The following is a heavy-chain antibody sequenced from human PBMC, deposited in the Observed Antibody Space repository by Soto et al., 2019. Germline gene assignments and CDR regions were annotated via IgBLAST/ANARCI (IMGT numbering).Heavy chain of an antibody. D-gene: IGHD2-15*01. J-gene: IGHJ4*02. CDR3: ARGLPCGSCYNF. CDR1: GGTFSSYA. CDR2: IIPIFGTA. Sequence: SVKVSCKASGGTFSSYAISWVRQAPGQGLGWMGGIIPIFGTANYAQKFQGRVTITADESTSTAYMELSSLTSEDTAVYYCARGLPCGSCYNFWGQGTQVTVSS. V-gene: IGHV1-69*13.